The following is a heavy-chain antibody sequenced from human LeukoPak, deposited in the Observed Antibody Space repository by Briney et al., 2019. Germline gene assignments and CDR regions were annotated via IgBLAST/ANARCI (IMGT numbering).Heavy chain of an antibody. CDR1: GYTLTELS. CDR2: FDPEDGET. D-gene: IGHD6-19*01. J-gene: IGHJ4*02. V-gene: IGHV1-24*01. Sequence: GASVKVSCKVSGYTLTELSMHWVRQAPGKGLEWMGGFDPEDGETIYAQKFQGRVTMAEDTSTDTAYMELSSLRSEDTAVYYCATLYSGWYYFDYWGQGTLVTVSS. CDR3: ATLYSGWYYFDY.